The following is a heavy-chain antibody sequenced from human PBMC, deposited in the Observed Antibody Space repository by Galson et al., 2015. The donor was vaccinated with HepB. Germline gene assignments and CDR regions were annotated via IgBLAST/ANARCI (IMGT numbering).Heavy chain of an antibody. V-gene: IGHV3-30*04. J-gene: IGHJ4*02. D-gene: IGHD3-9*01. Sequence: SLRLSCAASGFTFSSYAMHWVRQAPGKGLEWVAVISYDGSNKYYADSVKGRFTISRDNSKNTLYLQMNSLRAEDTAVYYCARGSYYDILTGYYTPDDFGSFIDYWGQATLVTVSS. CDR3: ARGSYYDILTGYYTPDDFGSFIDY. CDR1: GFTFSSYA. CDR2: ISYDGSNK.